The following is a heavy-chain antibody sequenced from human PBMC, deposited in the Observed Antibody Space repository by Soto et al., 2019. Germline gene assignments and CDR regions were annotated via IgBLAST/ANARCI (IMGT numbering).Heavy chain of an antibody. CDR1: GGSISTYT. CDR3: ARDSKSDYAFDI. D-gene: IGHD3-16*01. Sequence: QVQLQESGPGLVKPSETLSLTCTVSGGSISTYTWNWIRQSPGKGLEWIGYISYSGSTMSNPSLKSRVTISVDRSKNQLSLNLSSVTAADTAKYYCARDSKSDYAFDIWGLGTLVTVSS. V-gene: IGHV4-59*01. J-gene: IGHJ3*02. CDR2: ISYSGST.